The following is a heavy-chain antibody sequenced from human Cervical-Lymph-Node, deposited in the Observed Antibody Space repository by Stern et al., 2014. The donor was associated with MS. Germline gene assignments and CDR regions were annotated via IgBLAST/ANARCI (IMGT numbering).Heavy chain of an antibody. CDR2: INPKSGVT. V-gene: IGHV1-2*06. D-gene: IGHD2-15*01. J-gene: IGHJ4*02. Sequence: VQLVQSGADVKKPGASVKVSCKASGYTFTAYNMHWLRQAPGQALELMGRINPKSGVTNYSQKVQDRVTMTRATSISTVYMELSRLRSNDTAMYYCATRRGCSGGSCSSRSLDYWGQGTLVTVSS. CDR3: ATRRGCSGGSCSSRSLDY. CDR1: GYTFTAYN.